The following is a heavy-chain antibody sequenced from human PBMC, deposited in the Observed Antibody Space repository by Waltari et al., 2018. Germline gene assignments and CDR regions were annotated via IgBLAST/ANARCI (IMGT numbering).Heavy chain of an antibody. J-gene: IGHJ2*01. CDR3: ARGPGDFWSGFPRFWYFDL. D-gene: IGHD3-3*01. CDR1: GGSFSGYY. Sequence: QVQLQQWGAGLLKPSETLSLTCAVYGGSFSGYYWSWIRQPPGKGLEWIGEINHSGSTNYNPSLKSRVTISVDTSKNQFSLKLSSVTAADTAVYYCARGPGDFWSGFPRFWYFDLWGRGTLVTVSS. V-gene: IGHV4-34*01. CDR2: INHSGST.